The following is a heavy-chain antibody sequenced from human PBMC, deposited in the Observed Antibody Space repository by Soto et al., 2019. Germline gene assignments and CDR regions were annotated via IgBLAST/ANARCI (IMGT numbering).Heavy chain of an antibody. Sequence: ASVKVSCKASGYTFTSYGISWVRQAPGQGLEWMGWISAYNGNTNYAQKLQGRVTMTTDTSTSTAYMELRSLRSDDTAVYYCGKTEYYYGSDVGGDYYGMDVWGQGTTVTVSS. D-gene: IGHD3-10*01. V-gene: IGHV1-18*01. CDR1: GYTFTSYG. J-gene: IGHJ6*02. CDR3: GKTEYYYGSDVGGDYYGMDV. CDR2: ISAYNGNT.